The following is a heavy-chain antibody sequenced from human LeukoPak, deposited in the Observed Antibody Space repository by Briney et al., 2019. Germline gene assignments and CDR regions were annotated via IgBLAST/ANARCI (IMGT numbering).Heavy chain of an antibody. CDR2: IYHSGST. CDR3: ARDLQLYYYMDV. CDR1: GGSISSGGYY. Sequence: SETLSLTCTVSGGSISSGGYYWSWTRQPPGKGLEWIGYIYHSGSTYYNPSLKSRVTISVDRSKNQFSLKLSSVTAADTAVYYCARDLQLYYYMDVWGKGTTVTVSS. V-gene: IGHV4-30-2*01. J-gene: IGHJ6*03. D-gene: IGHD1-1*01.